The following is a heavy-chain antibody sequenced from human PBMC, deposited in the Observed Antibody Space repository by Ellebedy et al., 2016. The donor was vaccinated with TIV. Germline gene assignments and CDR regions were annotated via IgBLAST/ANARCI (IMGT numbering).Heavy chain of an antibody. CDR1: GYTFTSYY. V-gene: IGHV1-46*04. Sequence: AASVKVSCKASGYTFTSYYMHWVRRAPGQGLEWMGIINPSGGSTTYAQKLQGRVTMTRDTSTSTVYMELSSLRSEDTAVYYCARARSSGWLHTPDYWGQGTLVTVSS. J-gene: IGHJ4*02. CDR2: INPSGGST. D-gene: IGHD6-19*01. CDR3: ARARSSGWLHTPDY.